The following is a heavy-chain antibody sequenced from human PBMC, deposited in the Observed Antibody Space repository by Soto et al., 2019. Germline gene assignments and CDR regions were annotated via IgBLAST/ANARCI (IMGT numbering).Heavy chain of an antibody. CDR1: GGSISSYY. Sequence: ETLSLTCTVSGGSISSYYWSWIRQPPGKGLEWIGYIYYSGSTNYNPSLKSRVTISVDTSKNQFSLKLSSVTAADTAVYYCARGSSSWYPNLYFDYWGQGTLVTVSS. V-gene: IGHV4-59*01. J-gene: IGHJ4*02. CDR2: IYYSGST. D-gene: IGHD6-13*01. CDR3: ARGSSSWYPNLYFDY.